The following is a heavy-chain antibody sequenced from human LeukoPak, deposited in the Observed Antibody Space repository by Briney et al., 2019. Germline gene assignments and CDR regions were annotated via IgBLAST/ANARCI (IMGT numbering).Heavy chain of an antibody. CDR2: IYSGGST. Sequence: GGSLRLSCAASGFTVSSSYMSWVRQAPGEGLEWVSVIYSGGSTYYADSVKGRFTISRDNSKNTLYLQMNSLRAEDTAVYYCANSGYDYWDAFDIWGQGTMVTVSS. CDR1: GFTVSSSY. J-gene: IGHJ3*02. V-gene: IGHV3-66*01. D-gene: IGHD5-12*01. CDR3: ANSGYDYWDAFDI.